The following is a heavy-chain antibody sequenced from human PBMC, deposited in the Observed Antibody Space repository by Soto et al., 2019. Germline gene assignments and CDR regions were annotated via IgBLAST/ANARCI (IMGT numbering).Heavy chain of an antibody. CDR1: GYTFTSYD. J-gene: IGHJ6*02. Sequence: QVKLVQSGAEVKKPGASVKVSCKASGYTFTSYDINRVRQATGQGLEWMGWRNPNSGNTGYAQTFQGRVTMTRNTAISTAYMELSSLRSADTAVYYCAREKTAYGMDVWGQGTTVTVSS. V-gene: IGHV1-8*01. CDR3: AREKTAYGMDV. CDR2: RNPNSGNT.